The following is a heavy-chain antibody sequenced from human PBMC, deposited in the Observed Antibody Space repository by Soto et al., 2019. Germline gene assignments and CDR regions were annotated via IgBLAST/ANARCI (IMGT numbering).Heavy chain of an antibody. CDR2: INHSGST. CDR1: GGSFSGYY. V-gene: IGHV4-34*01. Sequence: QVQLQQWGAGLLKPSETLSLTCAVYGGSFSGYYWSWIRQPPGKGLGWIGEINHSGSTNYNPSLKSRVTISVDTSKNQFSLKLSSVTAADTAVYYCARGTDPAVAGSIDYWGQGILVTVSS. CDR3: ARGTDPAVAGSIDY. D-gene: IGHD6-19*01. J-gene: IGHJ4*02.